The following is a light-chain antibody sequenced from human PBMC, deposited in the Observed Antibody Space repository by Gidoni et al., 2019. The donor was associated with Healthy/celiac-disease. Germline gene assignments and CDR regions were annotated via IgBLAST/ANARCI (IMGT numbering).Light chain of an antibody. Sequence: DIVMTQSPLSLPVTPGEPASISCRSSQSLLHSNRYNYLDWYLQKPGQSPQLLIYLGSNRASGVPDRVSGSGSGTDFTLKISRVEAEDVGVYYCMQALQTPRTFGQGTKVEIK. V-gene: IGKV2-28*01. CDR1: QSLLHSNRYNY. CDR3: MQALQTPRT. J-gene: IGKJ1*01. CDR2: LGS.